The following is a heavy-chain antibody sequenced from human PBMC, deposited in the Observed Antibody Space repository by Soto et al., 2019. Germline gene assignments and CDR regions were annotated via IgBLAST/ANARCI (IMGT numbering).Heavy chain of an antibody. CDR1: GSSITTYY. Sequence: PSETLSLTCYVSGSSITTYYWSWIRQAPGKGLEWIGNVYHTGSTDYSSSLRSRVTISVDTSKNQFSLSMNSVAAADTAVYYCARRLFGSGWTLDSWGQGALVTVSS. J-gene: IGHJ4*02. CDR3: ARRLFGSGWTLDS. D-gene: IGHD6-19*01. V-gene: IGHV4-59*13. CDR2: VYHTGST.